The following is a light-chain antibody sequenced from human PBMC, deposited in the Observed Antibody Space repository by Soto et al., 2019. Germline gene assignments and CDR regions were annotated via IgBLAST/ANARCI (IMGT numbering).Light chain of an antibody. J-gene: IGKJ1*01. CDR2: KAS. CDR1: QTISSW. V-gene: IGKV1-5*03. CDR3: QHYNSYSVA. Sequence: DIQMTQSTSYLSASIGDRVTISCRASQTISSWLAWYQQKPGKAPKLLIYKASTLKSGVPSRFSGSGSGTEFTLTISSLLPDDFATYYCQHYNSYSVAFGHGTKVDIK.